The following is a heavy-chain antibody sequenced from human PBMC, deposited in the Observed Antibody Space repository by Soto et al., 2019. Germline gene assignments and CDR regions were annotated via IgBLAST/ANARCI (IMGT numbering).Heavy chain of an antibody. CDR2: VNHNRYT. Sequence: QVQLQQWGAGLLQPSETLSLTCAVYGGSFRGYFWSWIRQPPGKGLEWVGEVNHNRYTNYNPSLKSRVTISLDMSKNQFSLKLNSVTAADTGVYYCARGLGPRDIDDYWGQGTLVTVSS. D-gene: IGHD2-21*02. CDR3: ARGLGPRDIDDY. CDR1: GGSFRGYF. V-gene: IGHV4-34*01. J-gene: IGHJ4*02.